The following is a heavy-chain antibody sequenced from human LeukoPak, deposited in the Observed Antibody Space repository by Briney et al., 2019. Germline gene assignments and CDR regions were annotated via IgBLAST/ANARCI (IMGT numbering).Heavy chain of an antibody. CDR3: ARIGYSSSCFDY. CDR2: IRYDGGNQ. Sequence: GGSLRLSCAASGFTFSSYGMHWVRQTPGKGLECVAFIRYDGGNQYYTDSVKGRFTISRDNSKNTIYLQMNSLRAEDTAVYYCARIGYSSSCFDYWGQGTPVTVSS. J-gene: IGHJ4*02. CDR1: GFTFSSYG. D-gene: IGHD6-13*01. V-gene: IGHV3-30*02.